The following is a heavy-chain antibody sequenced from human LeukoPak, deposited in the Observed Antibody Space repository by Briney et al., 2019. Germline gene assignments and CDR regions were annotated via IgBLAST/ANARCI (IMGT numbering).Heavy chain of an antibody. V-gene: IGHV3-23*01. CDR2: IGGRDAGT. CDR1: GFTFSSYG. J-gene: IGHJ4*02. CDR3: AKGNVWGGDLYYFDN. D-gene: IGHD2-21*02. Sequence: HPGASLRLSCAASGFTFSSYGMGWVRQAPGKGLEWVSDIGGRDAGTSYADSVKGRFTISRDNSKNTLYLKMNSMRAEDTAVYFCAKGNVWGGDLYYFDNWGLGTLVTVSS.